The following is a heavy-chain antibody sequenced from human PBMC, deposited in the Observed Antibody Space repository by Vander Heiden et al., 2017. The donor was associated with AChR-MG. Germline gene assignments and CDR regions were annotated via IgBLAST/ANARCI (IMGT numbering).Heavy chain of an antibody. CDR2: ISWNSGSI. J-gene: IGHJ4*02. D-gene: IGHD3-22*01. V-gene: IGHV3-9*01. Sequence: EVQLVESGGGLVQPGRSLRLSCAASGFTFDDYAIHWVRQAPGKGLEWVSGISWNSGSIGYADSVKGRFTISRDNAKNSLYLQMNSLRAEDTALYYCAKGAVDRGDYFDYWGQGTLVTVSS. CDR3: AKGAVDRGDYFDY. CDR1: GFTFDDYA.